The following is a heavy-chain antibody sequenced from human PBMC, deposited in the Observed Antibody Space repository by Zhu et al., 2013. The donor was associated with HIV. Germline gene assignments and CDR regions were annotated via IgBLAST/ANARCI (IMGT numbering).Heavy chain of an antibody. Sequence: QVQLVQAGAELKKPGASVKVSCKASGYIFNGYYIHWVRQAPGQGLEWMGWINPNGGGTKYEQKFQGRVTMIRDTSISTAYMELRGLTFDDTAVYYCVRDEAGTEVQHWGQGTLVTVSS. CDR3: VRDEAGTEVQH. D-gene: IGHD1-1*01. CDR2: INPNGGGT. J-gene: IGHJ1*01. V-gene: IGHV1-2*02. CDR1: GYIFNGYY.